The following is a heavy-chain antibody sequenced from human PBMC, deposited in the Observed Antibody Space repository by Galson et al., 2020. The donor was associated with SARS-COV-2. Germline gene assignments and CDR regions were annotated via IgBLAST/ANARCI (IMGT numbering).Heavy chain of an antibody. CDR3: AKDGGGWLTSGWYYFDY. V-gene: IGHV3-23*01. J-gene: IGHJ4*02. CDR1: GFTFNNFA. D-gene: IGHD6-19*01. Sequence: GESLKISCAASGFTFNNFAMTWVRQAPGKGLEWVSTISGSGSNTYYADSVKGRFTISRDNSKNTLYLQVNSLRAEDTAVYYCAKDGGGWLTSGWYYFDYWGQGTLVTVSS. CDR2: ISGSGSNT.